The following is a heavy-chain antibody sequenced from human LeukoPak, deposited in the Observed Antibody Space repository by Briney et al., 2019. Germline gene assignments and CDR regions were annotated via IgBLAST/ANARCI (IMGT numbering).Heavy chain of an antibody. CDR3: ARDRLLEDRHYYSYYYMDV. CDR2: IKEDGSEK. V-gene: IGHV3-7*01. Sequence: GGSLRLSCAASGFTFSSYWMSWVRQAPGKGLEWVANIKEDGSEKYYVDSVKGRFTISRDNAKNSLYLQMNSLRAEDTAVYYCARDRLLEDRHYYSYYYMDVWGKGTTVTVSS. D-gene: IGHD1-1*01. CDR1: GFTFSSYW. J-gene: IGHJ6*03.